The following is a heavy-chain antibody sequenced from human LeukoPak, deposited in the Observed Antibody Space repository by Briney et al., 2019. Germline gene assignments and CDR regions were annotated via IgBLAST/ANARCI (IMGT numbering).Heavy chain of an antibody. CDR1: GGSFSGYY. Sequence: SETLSLTCAVYGGSFSGYYWSWIRQSPGKGLEWIGEINHSGSTKYNPSLKNRVTMSVDTSKNQFSLKLSSVTAADTAVYYCARDLRYYDFWSGYDYWGQGTLVTVSS. CDR2: INHSGST. CDR3: ARDLRYYDFWSGYDY. V-gene: IGHV4-34*01. J-gene: IGHJ4*02. D-gene: IGHD3-3*01.